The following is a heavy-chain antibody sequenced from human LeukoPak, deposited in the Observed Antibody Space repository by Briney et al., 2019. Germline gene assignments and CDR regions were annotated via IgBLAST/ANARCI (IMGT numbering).Heavy chain of an antibody. Sequence: GRSLRLSCAASGFTFDDYAMHWVRQAPGKGLEWVSGISWNSGSIGYADSVKGRFTISRDNAKNSLYLQMNSLRAEDTALYYCAKGGLWFGELPSYFDYWGQGTLVTVSS. D-gene: IGHD3-10*01. CDR1: GFTFDDYA. V-gene: IGHV3-9*01. CDR3: AKGGLWFGELPSYFDY. CDR2: ISWNSGSI. J-gene: IGHJ4*02.